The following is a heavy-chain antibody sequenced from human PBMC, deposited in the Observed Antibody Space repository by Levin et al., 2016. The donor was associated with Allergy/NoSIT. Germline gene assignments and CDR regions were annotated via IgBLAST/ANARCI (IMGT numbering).Heavy chain of an antibody. D-gene: IGHD2-8*01. CDR3: TTVDHAEFDY. CDR2: IKSKTDGGTT. Sequence: LSLTCAASGFTFSDAWMSWVRQAPGKGLEWVGRIKSKTDGGTTDFAAPVKGRFTISRDDSKNTQYLQMNSLKTEDTAVYYCTTVDHAEFDYWGQGTLVTVSS. CDR1: GFTFSDAW. V-gene: IGHV3-15*01. J-gene: IGHJ4*02.